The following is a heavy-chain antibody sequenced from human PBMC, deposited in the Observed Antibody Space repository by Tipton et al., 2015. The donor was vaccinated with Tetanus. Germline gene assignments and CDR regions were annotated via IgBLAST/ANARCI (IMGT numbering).Heavy chain of an antibody. V-gene: IGHV4-59*01. CDR3: ARDYSYDSSGSDAFDI. Sequence: TLSLTCTVSGGSISSYYWSWIRQPPGKGLEWIGYIYYSGSTNYNPSLKSRVTISVDTSKNQFSLKLSSVTAADTAVYYCARDYSYDSSGSDAFDIWGQGTMVTVSS. D-gene: IGHD3-22*01. CDR1: GGSISSYY. J-gene: IGHJ3*02. CDR2: IYYSGST.